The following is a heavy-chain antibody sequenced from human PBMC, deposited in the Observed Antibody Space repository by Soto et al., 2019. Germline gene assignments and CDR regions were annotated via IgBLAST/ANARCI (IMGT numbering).Heavy chain of an antibody. CDR2: ISSSSSYI. V-gene: IGHV3-21*01. CDR3: ARDDVRASVYFDY. J-gene: IGHJ4*02. Sequence: EVQLVESGGGLVKPGGSLRLSCAASGFTFSSYSMNWVRQAPGKGLEWVSSISSSSSYIYYADSVKGRFAISRDNAKNSLYRQMNSLRAEDTAVYYCARDDVRASVYFDYWGQGTLVTVSS. CDR1: GFTFSSYS. D-gene: IGHD6-6*01.